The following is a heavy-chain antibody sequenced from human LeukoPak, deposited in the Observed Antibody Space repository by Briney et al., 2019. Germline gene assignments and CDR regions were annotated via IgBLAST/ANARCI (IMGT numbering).Heavy chain of an antibody. D-gene: IGHD3-10*01. J-gene: IGHJ6*02. CDR3: AKWAGYGSGSYNGMDV. V-gene: IGHV3-9*01. CDR2: ISWNSGST. Sequence: SGGSLRLSCAASGFTFDDYAMHWVRQAPGKGLEWVSGISWNSGSTGYADSVKGRFTISRDNAKNSLYLQMNSLRAEDTALYYCAKWAGYGSGSYNGMDVWGQGTTVTVSS. CDR1: GFTFDDYA.